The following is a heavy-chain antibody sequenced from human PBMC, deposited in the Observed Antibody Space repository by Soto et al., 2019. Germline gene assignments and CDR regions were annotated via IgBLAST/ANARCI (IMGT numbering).Heavy chain of an antibody. J-gene: IGHJ6*02. CDR1: GYTFTSYY. V-gene: IGHV1-46*01. CDR3: AREQGCSGGSCYSYYYYGMDV. D-gene: IGHD2-15*01. Sequence: QVQLVQSGAEVKKPGASVKVSCKASGYTFTSYYMHWVRQAPGQGLEWMGIINASGGSTSYAQKFQGRVTMTRDTSTRTVYMELRSLRSEDTAVYYCAREQGCSGGSCYSYYYYGMDVWGQGTTVTVSS. CDR2: INASGGST.